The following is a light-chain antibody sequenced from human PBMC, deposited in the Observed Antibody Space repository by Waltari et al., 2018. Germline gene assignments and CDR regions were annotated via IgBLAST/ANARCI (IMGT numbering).Light chain of an antibody. CDR1: TSTIGNNF. CDR2: RDS. V-gene: IGLV1-47*01. Sequence: QSVLTQPPSASAAPGQRVNISCSGSTSTIGNNFVSWYQQLPGTAPRLVIHRDSQRPSGIPDRFSGSKSGTSASLAISGLRSEDEADYYCASWDDILIGRLFGGGTKLTVL. CDR3: ASWDDILIGRL. J-gene: IGLJ2*01.